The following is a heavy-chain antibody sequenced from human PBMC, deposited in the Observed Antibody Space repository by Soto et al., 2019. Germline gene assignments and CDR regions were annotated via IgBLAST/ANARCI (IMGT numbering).Heavy chain of an antibody. D-gene: IGHD2-15*01. CDR3: ARGPLGYCSGGSCYSGTRGELYYYYGMDV. Sequence: QVQLVQSGAEVKKPGSSVKVSCKASGGTFSSYAISWVRQAPGQGLEWMGGIIPIFGTANYAQKFQGRVTITADESTSTAYMELSSLRSEDTAVYYCARGPLGYCSGGSCYSGTRGELYYYYGMDVWGQGTTVTVSS. CDR2: IIPIFGTA. CDR1: GGTFSSYA. V-gene: IGHV1-69*01. J-gene: IGHJ6*02.